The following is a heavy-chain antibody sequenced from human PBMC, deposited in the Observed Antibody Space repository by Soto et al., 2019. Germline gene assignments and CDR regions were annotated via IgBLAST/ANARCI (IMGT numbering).Heavy chain of an antibody. CDR2: ISSSSSTI. CDR3: ARESSYDSSGYFYGYFDY. J-gene: IGHJ4*02. V-gene: IGHV3-48*01. CDR1: GFTFSSYT. D-gene: IGHD3-22*01. Sequence: GSLRLSCAASGFTFSSYTMNWVRQAPGKGLEWVSYISSSSSTIYYADSVKGRFTISRDDARNSLYLQVNSLRAEDTAVYYCARESSYDSSGYFYGYFDYWGQGALVTVSS.